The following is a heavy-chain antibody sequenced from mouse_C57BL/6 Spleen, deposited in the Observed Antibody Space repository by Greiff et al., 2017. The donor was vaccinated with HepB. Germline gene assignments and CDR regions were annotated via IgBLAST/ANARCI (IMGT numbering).Heavy chain of an antibody. CDR2: INPYNGGT. Sequence: EVQRVESGPVLVKPGASVKMSCKASGYTFTDYYMNWVKQSHGKSLEWIGVINPYNGGTSYNQKFKGKATLTVDKSSSTAYMELNSLTSEDSAVYYCARGGYYYGSSYVEDYAMDYWGQGTSVTVSS. CDR3: ARGGYYYGSSYVEDYAMDY. J-gene: IGHJ4*01. V-gene: IGHV1-19*01. CDR1: GYTFTDYY. D-gene: IGHD1-1*01.